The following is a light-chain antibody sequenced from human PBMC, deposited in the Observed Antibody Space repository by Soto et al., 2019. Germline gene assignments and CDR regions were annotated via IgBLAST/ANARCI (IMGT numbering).Light chain of an antibody. Sequence: DIVMTQSPDSLAVSLGERATINCKSSQSVLYRSNNKDFLAWYQQRPGQPPKLLVSWASTRESGIPDRFSGSGSGSDFTLTISSLQAEDGAIYYCQQHYSRYTFGQGTKVEI. V-gene: IGKV4-1*01. CDR3: QQHYSRYT. CDR1: QSVLYRSNNKDF. CDR2: WAS. J-gene: IGKJ2*01.